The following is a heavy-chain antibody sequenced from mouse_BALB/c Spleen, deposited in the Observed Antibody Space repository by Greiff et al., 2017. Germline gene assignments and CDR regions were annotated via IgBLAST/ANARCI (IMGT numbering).Heavy chain of an antibody. CDR3: ARRTGTNYFDY. CDR1: GFTFSSYA. D-gene: IGHD4-1*01. Sequence: EVPGVESGGGLVKPGGSLKLSCAASGFTFSSYAMSWVRQTPEKRLEWVATISSGGSYTYYPDSVKGRFTISRDNAKNTLYLQMSSLRSEDTAMYYCARRTGTNYFDYWGQGTTLTVSS. J-gene: IGHJ2*01. CDR2: ISSGGSYT. V-gene: IGHV5-9-3*01.